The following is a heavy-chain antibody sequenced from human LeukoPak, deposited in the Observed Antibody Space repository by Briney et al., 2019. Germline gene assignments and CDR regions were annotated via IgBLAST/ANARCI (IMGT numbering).Heavy chain of an antibody. V-gene: IGHV3-21*01. CDR2: ISSSSSYI. CDR1: GFTFSSYS. J-gene: IGHJ4*02. CDR3: ARTRKIAGAGGGSDY. Sequence: GGSLRLSCAASGFTFSSYSMNWVRQAPGKGLEWVSSISSSSSYIYYADSVKGRFTICRDNAKNSLYLLMNRLRAEDTAVYYCARTRKIAGAGGGSDYWGQGTLVTVSS. D-gene: IGHD6-13*01.